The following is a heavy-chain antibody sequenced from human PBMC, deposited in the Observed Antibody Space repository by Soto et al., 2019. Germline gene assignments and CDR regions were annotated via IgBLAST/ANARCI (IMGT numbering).Heavy chain of an antibody. Sequence: QVHLLLQSGAEVKKPGSSVKVSCKASGGTPSNSAISCVRQAPGQGLEWMGGIIPVFGLVKYAQNFHGRVTITANEYTNTAYMELSSVRTEDTAVDYCAEGRRVVVERRAYDGMDVWGQGATGTVSS. CDR2: IIPVFGLV. CDR1: GGTPSNSA. D-gene: IGHD3-22*01. CDR3: AEGRRVVVERRAYDGMDV. J-gene: IGHJ6*02. V-gene: IGHV1-69*01.